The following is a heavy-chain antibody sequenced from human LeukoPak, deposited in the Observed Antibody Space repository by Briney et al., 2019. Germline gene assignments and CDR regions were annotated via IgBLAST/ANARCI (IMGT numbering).Heavy chain of an antibody. Sequence: GGSLRLSCAASGFTVSSNYMSWVRQAPGKGLEWVSVIYSGGSTYYADSVKGRFTISRDNSKNTLYLQMNSLRAEDTAVYYCARVDHYDAFDIWGQGTMVTVSS. J-gene: IGHJ3*02. CDR2: IYSGGST. D-gene: IGHD2-2*03. CDR3: ARVDHYDAFDI. V-gene: IGHV3-53*01. CDR1: GFTVSSNY.